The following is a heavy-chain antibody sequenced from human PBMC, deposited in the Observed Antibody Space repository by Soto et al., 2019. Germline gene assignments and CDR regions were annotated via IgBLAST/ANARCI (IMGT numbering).Heavy chain of an antibody. J-gene: IGHJ4*02. CDR2: ISYYGTEE. Sequence: GGSLRRSWAAAGFTFSSFGMHWVRQAPGKVLEWVAVISYYGTEEKYPDSVKGRATVSRDNSKNTVYLQMNRLRGDDSAVYYCAKVFYYYDSSGYYYFDYWGQGTLGTVS. V-gene: IGHV3-30*18. CDR1: GFTFSSFG. D-gene: IGHD3-22*01. CDR3: AKVFYYYDSSGYYYFDY.